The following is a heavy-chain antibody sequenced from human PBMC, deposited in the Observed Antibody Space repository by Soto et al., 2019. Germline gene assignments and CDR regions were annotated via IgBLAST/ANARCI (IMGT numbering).Heavy chain of an antibody. V-gene: IGHV3-23*01. D-gene: IGHD3-10*01. CDR2: ISGSGGSP. J-gene: IGHJ3*02. CDR1: GFTFSSSA. Sequence: VGSLRLSCAASGFTFSSSAMSCVRQAPGKRLEWVSAISGSGGSPYYADSVKGRFTISRDNYKKTLYLQMNSLRAEDTAVYYCALDYYGSGSYPNDAFDIWGQGTMVTVSS. CDR3: ALDYYGSGSYPNDAFDI.